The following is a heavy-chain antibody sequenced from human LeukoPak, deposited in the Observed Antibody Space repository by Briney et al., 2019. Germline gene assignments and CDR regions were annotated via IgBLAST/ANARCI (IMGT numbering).Heavy chain of an antibody. Sequence: SQTLSLTCAISGDSVSSNSAAWNWIRQSPLRGLQWLGRTYYRSKWYNDYAVSVQSRISINPDTSKNQFSLQLNSVTPEDTAMYYCARDLDGFEYWGQGTLVTVSS. CDR2: TYYRSKWYN. J-gene: IGHJ4*02. CDR1: GDSVSSNSAA. V-gene: IGHV6-1*01. CDR3: ARDLDGFEY.